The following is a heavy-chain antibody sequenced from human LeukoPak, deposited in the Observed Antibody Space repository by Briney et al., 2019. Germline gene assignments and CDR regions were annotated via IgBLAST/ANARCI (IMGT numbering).Heavy chain of an antibody. CDR3: AGSYNWSDDFDY. V-gene: IGHV4-31*03. D-gene: IGHD1-1*01. Sequence: SQTLSLTCTVSGGSISSGGYYWSWIRQHPGKGLEWIGYIYYSGSTYYNPSLKSRVTISVDKSKNQFSLKLSSVTAADTAVYYCAGSYNWSDDFDYWGPGTLVTVSS. CDR1: GGSISSGGYY. J-gene: IGHJ4*02. CDR2: IYYSGST.